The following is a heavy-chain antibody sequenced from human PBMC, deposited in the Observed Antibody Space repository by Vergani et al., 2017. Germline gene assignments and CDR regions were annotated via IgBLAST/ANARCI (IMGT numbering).Heavy chain of an antibody. Sequence: QVQLVESGGGVVQPGTSLRLSCVVSGFALNRRAMYWVRQAPGKGLEWVVGISFDGTNEYYPDLVKGRFTISRDIAKNTLYLQVRSLRLEDTGVYHCVRDRGLCAGGRCYTEAWDYWGQGTPVTVSS. CDR2: ISFDGTNE. D-gene: IGHD2-2*02. CDR3: VRDRGLCAGGRCYTEAWDY. V-gene: IGHV3-30-3*01. J-gene: IGHJ4*02. CDR1: GFALNRRA.